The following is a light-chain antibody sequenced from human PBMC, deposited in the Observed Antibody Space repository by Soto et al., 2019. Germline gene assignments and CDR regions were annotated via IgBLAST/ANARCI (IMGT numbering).Light chain of an antibody. V-gene: IGKV3-15*01. CDR1: QSLNRD. J-gene: IGKJ1*01. Sequence: IVMTQSPANLSMSPGERATLSCRASQSLNRDGAGYQQRPGQATRLLIVGATIRTTGISAGLSGSGSVTEFTLTIGSLQSGDCAVDYGQQYNNWRGRFGQGTKMDIK. CDR3: QQYNNWRGR. CDR2: GAT.